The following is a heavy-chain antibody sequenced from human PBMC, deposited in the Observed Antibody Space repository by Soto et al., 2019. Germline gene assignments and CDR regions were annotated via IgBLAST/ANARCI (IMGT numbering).Heavy chain of an antibody. V-gene: IGHV3-11*01. CDR3: ARDIRGAH. Sequence: QVQLVASGGGLVKPGGSLRLSCTAAGCTFPDHYMTWIRQAPGKGLEWVSYINSGGSNIYYADSVRGRFTISRDNAKNSGYLQMSSLSAEDTGRYYCARDIRGAHWGQGTRVIFSS. CDR1: GCTFPDHY. D-gene: IGHD3-10*01. J-gene: IGHJ4*02. CDR2: INSGGSNI.